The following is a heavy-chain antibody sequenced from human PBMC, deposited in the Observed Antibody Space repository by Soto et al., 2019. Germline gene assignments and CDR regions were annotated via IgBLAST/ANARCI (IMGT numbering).Heavy chain of an antibody. CDR2: ISYDGSNK. CDR1: GFTFSSYA. V-gene: IGHV3-30-3*01. D-gene: IGHD6-19*01. CDR3: ARETSGWYKDAFDL. Sequence: QVQLVESGGGVVQPGRSLRLSCAASGFTFSSYAMHWVRQAPGKGLVWVAVISYDGSNKYYADSVKGRCTISRDNSKNPLYLQMNSLRAEDTAVYCARETSGWYKDAFDLWGQGTMVTVSS. J-gene: IGHJ3*01.